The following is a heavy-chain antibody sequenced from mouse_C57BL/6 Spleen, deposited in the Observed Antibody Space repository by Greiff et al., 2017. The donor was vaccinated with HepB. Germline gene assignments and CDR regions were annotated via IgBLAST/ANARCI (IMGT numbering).Heavy chain of an antibody. J-gene: IGHJ3*01. D-gene: IGHD1-1*01. CDR1: GYSITSGYY. CDR2: ISYDGSN. CDR3: ARGEDYGSSPFAY. V-gene: IGHV3-6*01. Sequence: VQLKESGPGLVKPSQSLSLTCSVTGYSITSGYYWNWIRQFPGNKLEWMGYISYDGSNNYNPSLKNRISITRDTSKNQFFLKLNSVTTEDTATYYCARGEDYGSSPFAYWGQGTLVTVSA.